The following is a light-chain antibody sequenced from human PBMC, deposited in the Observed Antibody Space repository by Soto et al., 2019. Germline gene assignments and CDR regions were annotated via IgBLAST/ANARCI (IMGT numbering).Light chain of an antibody. J-gene: IGLJ1*01. V-gene: IGLV1-40*01. CDR1: SCDIGFFNY. CDR2: GDN. Sequence: QSALTQPASVSGSPGQSITISCTGTSCDIGFFNYVSWYQQLPGTAPKRLIYGDNNRPSGVPDRFSGSKSGTSASLAITGLQPEDEADYYCQSYDSSLTTFVFGTGTKVTV. CDR3: QSYDSSLTTFV.